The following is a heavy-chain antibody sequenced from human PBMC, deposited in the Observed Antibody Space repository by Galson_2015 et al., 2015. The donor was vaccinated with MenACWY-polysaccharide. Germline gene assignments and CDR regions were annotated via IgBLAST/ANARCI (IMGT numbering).Heavy chain of an antibody. CDR1: GFTFNRFR. V-gene: IGHV3-23*01. CDR2: IGATGGDT. Sequence: SLRLSCAASGFTFNRFRMSWVRQAPMKGLEWVSGIGATGGDTHYADPVKGRFCISRDNSKNTLFLQMNSLRAEDTAIYYCARDRITGDSRWEFDYWGQGILVTVSA. D-gene: IGHD7-27*01. J-gene: IGHJ4*02. CDR3: ARDRITGDSRWEFDY.